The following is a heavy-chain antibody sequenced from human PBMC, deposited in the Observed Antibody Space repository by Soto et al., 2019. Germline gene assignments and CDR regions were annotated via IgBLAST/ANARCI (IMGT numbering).Heavy chain of an antibody. J-gene: IGHJ5*02. CDR1: GYTFTSYG. D-gene: IGHD6-13*01. Sequence: GASVTVSCKASGYTFTSYGISWVRQAPGQGLEWMGWISAYNGNTNYAQKLQGRVTMTTDTSTSTAYMELRSLRSDDTAVYYCAREEGIAAAGIFWFDPWGQGTQVTVSS. V-gene: IGHV1-18*01. CDR3: AREEGIAAAGIFWFDP. CDR2: ISAYNGNT.